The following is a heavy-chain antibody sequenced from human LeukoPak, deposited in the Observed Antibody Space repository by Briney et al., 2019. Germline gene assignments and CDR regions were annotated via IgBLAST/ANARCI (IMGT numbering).Heavy chain of an antibody. D-gene: IGHD4-23*01. Sequence: GGSLRLSCAASGFTVSSNYMSWVRQAPGKGLEWVSAISGSGGSTYYADSVKGRFTISRDNSKNTPYLQMNSLRAEDTAVYYCAKATRWDYGMDVWGQGTTVTVSS. CDR3: AKATRWDYGMDV. CDR1: GFTVSSNY. CDR2: ISGSGGST. V-gene: IGHV3-23*01. J-gene: IGHJ6*02.